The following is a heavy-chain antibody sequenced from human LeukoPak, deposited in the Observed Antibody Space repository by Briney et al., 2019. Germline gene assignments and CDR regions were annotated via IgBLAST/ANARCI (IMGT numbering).Heavy chain of an antibody. D-gene: IGHD3-3*01. J-gene: IGHJ4*02. Sequence: GGSLRLSCAASGFTFSSYAMNWVRQAAGKGLEWVSAVSGSGASTYYADSVKGRFTISRDNSKNTLYLQMNSLRAEDTAVYYCAIERTIFGVVDKDYWGQGTLVTVSS. CDR1: GFTFSSYA. CDR2: VSGSGAST. V-gene: IGHV3-23*01. CDR3: AIERTIFGVVDKDY.